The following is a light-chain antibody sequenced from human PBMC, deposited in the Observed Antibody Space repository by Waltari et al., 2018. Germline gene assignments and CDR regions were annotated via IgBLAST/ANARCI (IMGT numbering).Light chain of an antibody. CDR2: AAT. V-gene: IGKV1-17*01. CDR3: LQHNSYPLT. J-gene: IGKJ4*01. Sequence: DIQMTQSPSSLSASVGDTVTITCRASQGIGNYLNWFQQKPGKAPKLLIYAATTLQSWVPSRFSGSGSGTEFTLTINSLQPEDFATYYCLQHNSYPLTFGGGTKVEIK. CDR1: QGIGNY.